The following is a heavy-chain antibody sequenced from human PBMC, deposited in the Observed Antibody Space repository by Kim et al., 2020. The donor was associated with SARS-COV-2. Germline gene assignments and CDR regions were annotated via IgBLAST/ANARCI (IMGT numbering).Heavy chain of an antibody. D-gene: IGHD3-10*01. CDR2: IYWDDDK. J-gene: IGHJ4*02. CDR3: AHRPGSPFFAYFDY. CDR1: GFSLSTSGVG. V-gene: IGHV2-5*02. Sequence: SGPTLVNPTQTLTLTCTFSGFSLSTSGVGVGWIRQPPGKSLEWLALIYWDDDKRYSPSLKSRLTITKDTSKNQVVLTMTNMDPVDTATYYCAHRPGSPFFAYFDYWGQGPLVTVSS.